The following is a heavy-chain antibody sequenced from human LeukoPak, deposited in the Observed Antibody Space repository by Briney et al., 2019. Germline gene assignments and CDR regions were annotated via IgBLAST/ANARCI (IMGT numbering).Heavy chain of an antibody. J-gene: IGHJ5*02. CDR2: ISAYNGNT. CDR1: GYTFTSYG. Sequence: ASVKASCKASGYTFTSYGISWVRQAPGQGLEWMGWISAYNGNTYYAQKLQGRVTMTTDTSTSTAYMELRSLRFDDTAVYYCARDLRPYYYGSGSYNLFDPWGQGTLVTVSS. D-gene: IGHD3-10*01. V-gene: IGHV1-18*01. CDR3: ARDLRPYYYGSGSYNLFDP.